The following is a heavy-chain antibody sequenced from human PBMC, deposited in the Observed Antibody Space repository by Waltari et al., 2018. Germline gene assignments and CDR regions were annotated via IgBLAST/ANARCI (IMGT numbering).Heavy chain of an antibody. CDR2: ISYDGSNK. J-gene: IGHJ6*02. Sequence: QVQLVESGGGVVQPGRSLRLSCAASGFTFSSYAMHWVRQAPGKGLEWVAVISYDGSNKYYADSVKGRFTISRDNSKNTLYLQMNSLRAEDTAVYYCARYTRYYYSMDVWGQGTTVTVSS. CDR1: GFTFSSYA. V-gene: IGHV3-30-3*01. CDR3: ARYTRYYYSMDV.